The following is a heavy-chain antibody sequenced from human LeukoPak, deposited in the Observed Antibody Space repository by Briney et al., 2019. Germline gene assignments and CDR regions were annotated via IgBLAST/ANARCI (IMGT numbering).Heavy chain of an antibody. J-gene: IGHJ5*02. CDR2: IHHSGGS. D-gene: IGHD3-10*01. V-gene: IGHV4-34*01. CDR3: ARGGGLRRSWLDL. CDR1: SGALSGYY. Sequence: PSETLSLTCGVESGALSGYYWTWIRQPPGKGLEWIGEIHHSGGSNYNASLKSRVTISLDTSKNQFSLKLTSMTAADTATYFCARGGGLRRSWLDLWGQGTLVTVSS.